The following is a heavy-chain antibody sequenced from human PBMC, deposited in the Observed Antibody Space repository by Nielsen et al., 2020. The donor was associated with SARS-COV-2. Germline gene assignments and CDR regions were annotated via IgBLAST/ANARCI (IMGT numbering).Heavy chain of an antibody. J-gene: IGHJ6*02. Sequence: SETLSLTCTVSGGSLSSIFSSWAWIRQPPGKGLEWIGSINYSENTYYNPSLKSRVTISVDTSKNRISLKLKSVTAADTAVYYCARHDLGGKYYYGLDVWGQGTTVTVSS. D-gene: IGHD3-16*01. CDR1: GGSLSSIFSS. CDR2: INYSENT. V-gene: IGHV4-39*01. CDR3: ARHDLGGKYYYGLDV.